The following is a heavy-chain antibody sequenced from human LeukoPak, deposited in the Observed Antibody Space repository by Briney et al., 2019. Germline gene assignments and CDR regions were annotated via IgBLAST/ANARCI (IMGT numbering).Heavy chain of an antibody. V-gene: IGHV3-30*02. CDR1: GFTFSSSA. Sequence: GGSLRLSCGASGFTFSSSAMHWVRQGPGKGLEWVAYIAHHGNNKYYADSVKGRFTISRDNSKGSRYLQMNSLRAGDKAVYYCAKDGSWSCTDWGQGTLVRVSS. D-gene: IGHD2-8*02. CDR3: AKDGSWSCTD. CDR2: IAHHGNNK. J-gene: IGHJ4*02.